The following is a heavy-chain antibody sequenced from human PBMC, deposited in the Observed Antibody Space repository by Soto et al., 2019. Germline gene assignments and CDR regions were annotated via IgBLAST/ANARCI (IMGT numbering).Heavy chain of an antibody. CDR3: ARFSGSYYYAMDV. D-gene: IGHD6-19*01. Sequence: SETLSLTCDVYGGYFSGYYLSWIRQPPGKGLEWIGEINHSGVTNYKPSLKRRVTISVDTSKNQFSLQLKSVTAADTALYYCARFSGSYYYAMDVWGQGSTVTVSS. J-gene: IGHJ6*02. V-gene: IGHV4-34*01. CDR1: GGYFSGYY. CDR2: INHSGVT.